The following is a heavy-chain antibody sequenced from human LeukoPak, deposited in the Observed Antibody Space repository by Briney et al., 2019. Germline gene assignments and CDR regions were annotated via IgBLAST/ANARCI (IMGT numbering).Heavy chain of an antibody. J-gene: IGHJ4*02. V-gene: IGHV3-30*02. CDR3: AKDISLRFLEWLPLDY. CDR1: GFTFSSYG. CDR2: IRYDGSNK. D-gene: IGHD3-3*01. Sequence: PGGSLRLSCAASGFTFSSYGMHWVRQAPGKGLEWVAFIRYDGSNKYYADSVKGRFTISRDNSKNTLYLQMNSLRAEDTAVYYCAKDISLRFLEWLPLDYWGQGTLVTVSS.